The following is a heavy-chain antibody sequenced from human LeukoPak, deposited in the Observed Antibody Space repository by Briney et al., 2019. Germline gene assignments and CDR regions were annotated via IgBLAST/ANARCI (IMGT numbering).Heavy chain of an antibody. CDR2: FDPEDGEI. CDR3: ARGQYGTGLDY. D-gene: IGHD2-8*02. V-gene: IGHV1-24*01. Sequence: ASVKVSCKVSGYTLTELSMHWVRQAPGKGLEWMGSFDPEDGEIIYAQKFQGRVTITADKSTSTAYMELSSLRSEDTAVYYCARGQYGTGLDYWGQGTLVTVSS. J-gene: IGHJ4*02. CDR1: GYTLTELS.